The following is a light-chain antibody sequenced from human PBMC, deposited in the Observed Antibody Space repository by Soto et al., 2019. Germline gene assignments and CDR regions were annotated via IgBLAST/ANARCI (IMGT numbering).Light chain of an antibody. Sequence: SVLTQPPSVSAAPGQKVTISCSGSNSNIGNNYVSWYQQFPGTAPKVLIYGNSNRPSGVPDRFSGSKSGTSASLAITGLQAEDEADYYCQSYDSSLSGYVFGTGTKVTVL. CDR2: GNS. J-gene: IGLJ1*01. V-gene: IGLV1-40*01. CDR3: QSYDSSLSGYV. CDR1: NSNIGNNY.